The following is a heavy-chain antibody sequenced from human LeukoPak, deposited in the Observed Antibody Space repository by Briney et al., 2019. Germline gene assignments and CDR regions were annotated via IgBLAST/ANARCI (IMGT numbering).Heavy chain of an antibody. CDR2: IYTSAST. V-gene: IGHV4-61*02. D-gene: IGHD6-13*01. CDR1: GGSISSGRYY. CDR3: ATKQQLVATTLDP. Sequence: PSQTLSLTCNVSGGSISSGRYYWSWIRLPAGKGLEWIGRIYTSASTNYNPSLKSRVTMSVDTSKNQSSLKLSSVTAADTAVYYCATKQQLVATTLDPWGQGTLVTVYS. J-gene: IGHJ5*02.